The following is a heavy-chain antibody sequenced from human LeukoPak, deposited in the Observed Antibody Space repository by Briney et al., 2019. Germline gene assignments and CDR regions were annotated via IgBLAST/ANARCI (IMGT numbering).Heavy chain of an antibody. V-gene: IGHV4-4*07. J-gene: IGHJ4*02. CDR2: IYTSGST. Sequence: SETLSLTCTVSGGSISSYYWSWIRQPAGKGLEWIGRIYTSGSTNYNPSLKSRVTMPVDTSKNQFSLKLSSVTAADTAVYYCARSVYSYGTYYFDYWGQGTLVTVSS. CDR3: ARSVYSYGTYYFDY. CDR1: GGSISSYY. D-gene: IGHD5-18*01.